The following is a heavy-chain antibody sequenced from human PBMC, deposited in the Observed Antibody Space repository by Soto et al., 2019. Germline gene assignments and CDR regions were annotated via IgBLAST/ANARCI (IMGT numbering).Heavy chain of an antibody. CDR3: ARGGVGIGFDY. CDR2: MNPNSGNT. J-gene: IGHJ4*02. CDR1: GYTITSYD. V-gene: IGHV1-8*01. D-gene: IGHD2-21*01. Sequence: ASVKVTCKASGYTITSYDINWVRQATRKGLEWMGWMNPNSGNTGYAQKFQGRVTMTRNTSISTAYMELSSLRSEDAAVYYCARGGVGIGFDYWGQGTLVTVSS.